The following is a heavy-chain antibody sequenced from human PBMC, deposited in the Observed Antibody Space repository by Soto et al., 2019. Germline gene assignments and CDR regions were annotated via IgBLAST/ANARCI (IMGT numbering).Heavy chain of an antibody. CDR3: ARVYSYGYIYDFHY. V-gene: IGHV3-66*01. Sequence: GGSLRLSCAASGFTVSSNYMSWVRQAPGKGLEWVSVIYSGGSTYYADSVKGRFTISRDNSKNTLYLQMNSLRAEDTAVYYCARVYSYGYIYDFHYWGQGTLVTVSS. CDR2: IYSGGST. J-gene: IGHJ4*02. D-gene: IGHD5-18*01. CDR1: GFTVSSNY.